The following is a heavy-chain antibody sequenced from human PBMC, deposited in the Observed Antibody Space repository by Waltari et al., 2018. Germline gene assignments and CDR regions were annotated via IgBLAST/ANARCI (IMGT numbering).Heavy chain of an antibody. D-gene: IGHD5-18*01. J-gene: IGHJ4*02. Sequence: QVQLQESGPGLVKPSQTLSLTCTVSGGSISSGGYYWSWIRQHPGKGLEWIGYIYYSGSTYYNPSLKRRVTISVDTSKNQFSRKLSSVTAADTAVYYCARERGGYSYGRNLGFDYWGQGTLVTVSS. V-gene: IGHV4-31*03. CDR3: ARERGGYSYGRNLGFDY. CDR2: IYYSGST. CDR1: GGSISSGGYY.